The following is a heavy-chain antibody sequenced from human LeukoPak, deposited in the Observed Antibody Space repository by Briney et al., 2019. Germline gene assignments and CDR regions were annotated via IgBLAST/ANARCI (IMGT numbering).Heavy chain of an antibody. CDR3: AREPTVTNYYYYYGMDV. CDR2: INAGNGNT. Sequence: GASVKVSCKASGYTFTGYAMHWVRQAPGQRLEWMGWINAGNGNTKYSQKFQGRVTITRDTSASTAYMELSSLRSEDTAVYYCAREPTVTNYYYYYGMDVWGQGTTVTVSS. CDR1: GYTFTGYA. D-gene: IGHD4-17*01. J-gene: IGHJ6*02. V-gene: IGHV1-3*01.